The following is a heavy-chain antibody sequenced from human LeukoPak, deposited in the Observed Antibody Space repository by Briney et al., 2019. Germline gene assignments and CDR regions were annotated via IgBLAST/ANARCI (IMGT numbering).Heavy chain of an antibody. CDR1: GFTFSNYW. V-gene: IGHV3-74*03. D-gene: IGHD3-10*01. J-gene: IGHJ4*02. Sequence: GGPLRLSCAASGFTFSNYWVHWVRQAPGKGLVWVSRINRDGSTTKYADSVKGRFTVSRDNAKNTLNLQMNSLRAEDTAVYYCARDKKSGESSEIDYWGQGTLVTVSS. CDR3: ARDKKSGESSEIDY. CDR2: INRDGSTT.